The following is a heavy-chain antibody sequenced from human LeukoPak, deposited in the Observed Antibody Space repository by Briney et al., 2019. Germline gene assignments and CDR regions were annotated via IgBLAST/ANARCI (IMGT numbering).Heavy chain of an antibody. CDR2: ISSSGNT. J-gene: IGHJ4*01. Sequence: SETLSLTCSVSGGSIRSYYRSWIRQPAGKKLEWIGRISSSGNTDYNPSLKSRLTMSVDTSKNQFSLKLNSVTAADTAVYYCAREGRSSTPGYWGQGTLVTVSS. V-gene: IGHV4-4*07. CDR1: GGSIRSYY. D-gene: IGHD2-15*01. CDR3: AREGRSSTPGY.